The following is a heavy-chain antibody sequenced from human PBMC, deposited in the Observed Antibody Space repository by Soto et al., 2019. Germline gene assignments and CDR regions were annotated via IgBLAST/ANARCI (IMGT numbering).Heavy chain of an antibody. V-gene: IGHV3-49*04. D-gene: IGHD3-3*01. CDR3: TRFHVILRFLESLPHDAFDI. CDR1: GFTFGDYA. CDR2: IRSKAYGGTT. Sequence: GGSLRLSCTASGFTFGDYAMSWVRQAPGKGLEWVGFIRSKAYGGTTEYAASVKGRFTISRDDSKSIAYLQMNSLKTEDTAVYYCTRFHVILRFLESLPHDAFDIWGQGTMVTVSS. J-gene: IGHJ3*02.